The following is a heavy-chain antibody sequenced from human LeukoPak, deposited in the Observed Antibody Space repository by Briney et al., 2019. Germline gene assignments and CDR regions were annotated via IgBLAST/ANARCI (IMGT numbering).Heavy chain of an antibody. CDR3: AKTRYYGSGSYYNGFDY. D-gene: IGHD3-10*01. V-gene: IGHV3-23*01. Sequence: GGSLRLSCAASGFTFSSYAMSWVRQAPGKGLEWVSAISGSGCSTYYADSVKGRFTISRDNSKNTLYLQMNSLRAEDTAVYYCAKTRYYGSGSYYNGFDYWGQGTLVTVSS. J-gene: IGHJ4*02. CDR1: GFTFSSYA. CDR2: ISGSGCST.